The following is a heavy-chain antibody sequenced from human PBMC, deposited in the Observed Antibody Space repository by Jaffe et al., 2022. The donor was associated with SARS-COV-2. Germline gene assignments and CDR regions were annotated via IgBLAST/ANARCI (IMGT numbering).Heavy chain of an antibody. V-gene: IGHV3-11*01. J-gene: IGHJ6*02. D-gene: IGHD5-12*01. CDR1: GFTFSDYY. CDR3: ARSRGYSGYDWEGPPDYYYGMDV. CDR2: ISSSGSTI. Sequence: QVQLVESGGGLVKPGGSLRLSCAASGFTFSDYYMSWIRQAPGKGLEWVSYISSSGSTIYYADSVKGRFTISRDNAKNSLYLQMNSLRAEDTAVYYCARSRGYSGYDWEGPPDYYYGMDVWGQGTTVTVSS.